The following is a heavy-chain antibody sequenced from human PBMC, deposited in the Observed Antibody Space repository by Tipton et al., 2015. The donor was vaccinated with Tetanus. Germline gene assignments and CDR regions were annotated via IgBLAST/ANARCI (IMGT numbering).Heavy chain of an antibody. CDR1: GDSISSAGYS. V-gene: IGHV4-30-2*01. CDR3: ARGCTVVHGVILQYRFYY. J-gene: IGHJ4*02. Sequence: LRLSCAVSGDSISSAGYSWSWIRQPPGKGLEWIGFIYHNGGTYYNPSLKSRATISVDRSKNQFSLKLSSVTAADTAVYFCARGCTVVHGVILQYRFYYRGQGTLGTVS. D-gene: IGHD3-10*01. CDR2: IYHNGGT.